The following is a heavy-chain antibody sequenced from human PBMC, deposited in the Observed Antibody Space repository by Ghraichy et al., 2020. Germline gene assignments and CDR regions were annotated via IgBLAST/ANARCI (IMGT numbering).Heavy chain of an antibody. D-gene: IGHD2-21*01. CDR2: IGTAGHP. V-gene: IGHV3-13*04. Sequence: GGSLRLSCAASGFTFSTYDMHWVRQATGKGLEWVSYIGTAGHPHYPGSVRGRFTISRENAKNSLYLQMDRLTAGDTAVYYCARSRAFCAADSCYLYYGGQRTLVTVTS. J-gene: IGHJ4*02. CDR1: GFTFSTYD. CDR3: ARSRAFCAADSCYLYY.